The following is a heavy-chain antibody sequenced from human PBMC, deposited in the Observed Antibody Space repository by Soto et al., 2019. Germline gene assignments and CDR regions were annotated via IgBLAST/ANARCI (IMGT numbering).Heavy chain of an antibody. D-gene: IGHD5-18*01. CDR1: GFIFSAYY. J-gene: IGHJ6*03. V-gene: IGHV3-13*01. Sequence: EVQLVESGGGLVQPGGSLRLSCAASGFIFSAYYMHWVRQATGKGLEWVAAIGTAGDTYYPGSVKGRFTVSSENAKNSLYLQMNSLTVGDTAVYYCVRAYSYGPPTYYFYYIGGWGKGTTVTVSS. CDR3: VRAYSYGPPTYYFYYIGG. CDR2: IGTAGDT.